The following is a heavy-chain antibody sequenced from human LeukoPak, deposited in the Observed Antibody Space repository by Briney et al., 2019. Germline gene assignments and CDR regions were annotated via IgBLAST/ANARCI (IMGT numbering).Heavy chain of an antibody. CDR2: ITNSGGST. J-gene: IGHJ4*02. D-gene: IGHD3-22*01. CDR1: GFAFSSYA. Sequence: GGSLRLSCAASGFAFSSYAMSWVRQAPGKGLEYVSIITNSGGSTYYADSVKGRFTISRDNSKNTLYLQMNSLRAEDTAVYYCANYSYYYDSSGYFDWGQGTLVTASS. CDR3: ANYSYYYDSSGYFD. V-gene: IGHV3-23*01.